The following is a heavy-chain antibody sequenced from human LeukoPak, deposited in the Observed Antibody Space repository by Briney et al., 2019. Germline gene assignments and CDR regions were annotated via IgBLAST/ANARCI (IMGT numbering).Heavy chain of an antibody. CDR3: ARLLGYDILTGYSPNWFDP. D-gene: IGHD3-9*01. V-gene: IGHV4-38-2*01. J-gene: IGHJ5*02. CDR2: IYHSGST. CDR1: GYSISSGYY. Sequence: PSETLSLTCAVSGYSISSGYYCGWIRQPPGKGLEWIGSIYHSGSTYYNPPLKSRVTISVDTSKNQFSLKLSSVTAADTAVYYCARLLGYDILTGYSPNWFDPWGQGTLVTVSS.